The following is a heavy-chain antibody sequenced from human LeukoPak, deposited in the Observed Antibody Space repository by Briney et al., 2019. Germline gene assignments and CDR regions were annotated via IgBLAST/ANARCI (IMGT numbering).Heavy chain of an antibody. D-gene: IGHD3-10*01. V-gene: IGHV1-69*04. Sequence: ASVKVSCKASGGTFSSYAISWVRQAPGQGLEWMGRIIPILGIANYAQKFQGRVTITADKSTSTAYMELSSLRSEDTAVYYCARDSYGFGELGIGMDVWGQGTTVIVSS. CDR1: GGTFSSYA. CDR3: ARDSYGFGELGIGMDV. CDR2: IIPILGIA. J-gene: IGHJ6*02.